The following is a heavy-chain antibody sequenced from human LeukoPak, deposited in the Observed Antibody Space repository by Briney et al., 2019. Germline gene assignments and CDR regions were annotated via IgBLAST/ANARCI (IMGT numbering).Heavy chain of an antibody. V-gene: IGHV3-23*01. CDR2: ISGSGDNT. Sequence: GGSLRLSCVGSGFTFSRYGMSWVRQAPGKGLEWVSVISGSGDNTFYADSVKGRFTISRDNSKNTLFLQMNSLRLEDPAVYYCAKRRGSGGEADVYWGQGTLVTVSS. CDR3: AKRRGSGGEADVY. CDR1: GFTFSRYG. J-gene: IGHJ4*02. D-gene: IGHD2-21*01.